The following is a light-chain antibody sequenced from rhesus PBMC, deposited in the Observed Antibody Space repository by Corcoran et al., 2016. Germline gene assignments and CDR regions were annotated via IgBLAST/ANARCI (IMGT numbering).Light chain of an antibody. CDR2: KAS. V-gene: IGKV1-74*01. J-gene: IGKJ2*01. CDR1: EDVNNY. CDR3: RHSYGPPSS. Sequence: DIQMTQSPSSLSASVGDRVTITCRASEDVNNYLNWYQQKPGKAPKLLIYKASTLQSGVPSRFSGSGSGTDYTFTLSGLQPEDVATYYCRHSYGPPSSFGQGTKVEI.